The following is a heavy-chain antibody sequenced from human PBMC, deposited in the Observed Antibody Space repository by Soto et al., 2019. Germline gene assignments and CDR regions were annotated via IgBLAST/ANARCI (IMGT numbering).Heavy chain of an antibody. CDR1: GFTFSSYA. CDR2: ISGSGGST. CDR3: AKDPSEPQALQNYFDY. J-gene: IGHJ4*02. V-gene: IGHV3-23*01. Sequence: PGGSLRLSCAASGFTFSSYAMSWVRQAPGKGLKWVSVISGSGGSTYYADSVKGRFTISRDNSKNALFLQMNSLRAEDTAVYFCAKDPSEPQALQNYFDYWGPGTLVTVSS.